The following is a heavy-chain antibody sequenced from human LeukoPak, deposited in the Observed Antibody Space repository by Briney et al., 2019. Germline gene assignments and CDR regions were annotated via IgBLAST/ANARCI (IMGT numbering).Heavy chain of an antibody. Sequence: GGSLRLSCAASGFTYSSYAMSWVRQAPGKGLEWVSAISSSGGSTYHADSVKGRFTISRDNSKNPLFLQMNSLRAEDTAVYYCAKGESNWDYYFDYWGQGTLVTVSS. D-gene: IGHD7-27*01. V-gene: IGHV3-23*01. CDR1: GFTYSSYA. J-gene: IGHJ4*02. CDR3: AKGESNWDYYFDY. CDR2: ISSSGGST.